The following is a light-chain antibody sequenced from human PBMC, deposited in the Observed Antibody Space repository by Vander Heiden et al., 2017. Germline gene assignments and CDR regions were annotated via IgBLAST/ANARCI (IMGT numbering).Light chain of an antibody. Sequence: QPALTQPASVHGPLGQSITISCTGTSSDVGVYNFVSCYQQHPGKAPKLIIYEVSHRPSGVSCRFSGSKSGNTASLTISEVQPEDEADYYCSSYASSDYAVFGGGTKLTVL. CDR3: SSYASSDYAV. J-gene: IGLJ2*01. CDR2: EVS. V-gene: IGLV2-14*01. CDR1: SSDVGVYNF.